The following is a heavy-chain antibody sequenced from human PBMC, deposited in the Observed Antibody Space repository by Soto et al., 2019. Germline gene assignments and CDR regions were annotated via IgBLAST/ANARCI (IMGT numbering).Heavy chain of an antibody. CDR2: ISGSGTST. CDR1: GFTFSRYA. V-gene: IGHV3-23*01. J-gene: IGHJ4*02. Sequence: EVHLLESGGGLVQPGGSLRLSCAASGFTFSRYALNWVRQAPGKGLEWVAEISGSGTSTYYAPSVKGRFIISSDSSKNSFYLRMKSLRAEDTAMYYCARSLSALFSLGDFNYWGQGALVTVSS. CDR3: ARSLSALFSLGDFNY. D-gene: IGHD2-21*01.